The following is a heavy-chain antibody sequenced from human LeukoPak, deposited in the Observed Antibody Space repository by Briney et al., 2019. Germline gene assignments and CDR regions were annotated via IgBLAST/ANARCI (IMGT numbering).Heavy chain of an antibody. V-gene: IGHV3-23*01. Sequence: GGSLRLSCAASGFTFSSYAVSWVRQAPGKGLEWVSAISGSGGSTYYADSVKGRFTISRDNSKNTLYLQMNSLRAEDTAVYYCAKKTERAAAASGVDYWGQGTLVTVSS. CDR2: ISGSGGST. D-gene: IGHD6-13*01. J-gene: IGHJ4*02. CDR3: AKKTERAAAASGVDY. CDR1: GFTFSSYA.